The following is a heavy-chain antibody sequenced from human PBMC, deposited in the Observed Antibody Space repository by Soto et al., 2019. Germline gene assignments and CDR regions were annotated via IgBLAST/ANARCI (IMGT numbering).Heavy chain of an antibody. CDR2: IKSKTDGGTT. V-gene: IGHV3-15*01. CDR3: TTETYYYDSAGLKYFQH. CDR1: GFTFSNAW. D-gene: IGHD3-22*01. J-gene: IGHJ1*01. Sequence: GGSLRLSCAASGFTFSNAWMSWVRQAPGKGLEWVGRIKSKTDGGTTDYAAPVKGRFTISRDDSKNTLYLQMNSLKTEDTAVYYCTTETYYYDSAGLKYFQHWGQGTLVTVSS.